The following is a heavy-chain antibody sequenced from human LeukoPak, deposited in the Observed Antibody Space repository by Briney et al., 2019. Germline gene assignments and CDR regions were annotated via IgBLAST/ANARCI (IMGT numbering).Heavy chain of an antibody. D-gene: IGHD6-6*01. CDR2: IIPILGIA. V-gene: IGHV1-69*04. CDR1: GGTFSSYA. CDR3: ARSSSSGGPYYDYGMDV. Sequence: SVKVSCKASGGTFSSYAIRWVRQPPGQGLEWMGRIIPILGIANYAHKFQGRATITAHKPTRTPYMEPSSLRSEDTAVYYCARSSSSGGPYYDYGMDVWGQGTAVTVSS. J-gene: IGHJ6*02.